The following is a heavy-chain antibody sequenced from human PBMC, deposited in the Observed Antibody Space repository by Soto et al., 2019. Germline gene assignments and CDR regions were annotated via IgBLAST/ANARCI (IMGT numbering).Heavy chain of an antibody. J-gene: IGHJ4*02. D-gene: IGHD4-17*01. CDR2: ISWNSGSI. Sequence: EVQLVESGGGLVQPGRSLRLSCAASGFTFDDYAMHWVRQAPGKGLEWVSGISWNSGSIGYADSVKGRFTISRDNDKNSLYLQMNSLRAEDTALYYCAKDMSSTVVTPDYWGQGTLVTVSS. V-gene: IGHV3-9*01. CDR1: GFTFDDYA. CDR3: AKDMSSTVVTPDY.